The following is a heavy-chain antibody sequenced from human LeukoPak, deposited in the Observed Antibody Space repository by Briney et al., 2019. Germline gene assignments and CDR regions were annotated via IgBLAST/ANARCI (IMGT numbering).Heavy chain of an antibody. Sequence: GRSLRLSCAASGFTFSSYVMHWVRQAPGKGLEWVAVISYDESNKFYADSVKGRFTISRDTSKNTLYLQMNSLRAEDTAIYYCAKNGDRGAYCSGGSCYPYYYYYMDVWGKGTTVTISS. V-gene: IGHV3-30*18. CDR3: AKNGDRGAYCSGGSCYPYYYYYMDV. J-gene: IGHJ6*03. D-gene: IGHD2-15*01. CDR1: GFTFSSYV. CDR2: ISYDESNK.